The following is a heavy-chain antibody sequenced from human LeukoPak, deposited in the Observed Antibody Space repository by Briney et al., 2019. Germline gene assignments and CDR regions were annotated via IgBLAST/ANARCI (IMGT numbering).Heavy chain of an antibody. CDR1: GGSISSHY. V-gene: IGHV4-59*11. Sequence: SETLSLTWTVSGGSISSHYWSWIRQPPGKGLEWIGYIYYSGSTNYNPSLKSRVTISADTSKNQFSLKLSSVTAADTAVSYCASGAYDFWSGYYFPYDYWGQGTLVTVSS. CDR2: IYYSGST. J-gene: IGHJ4*02. CDR3: ASGAYDFWSGYYFPYDY. D-gene: IGHD3-3*01.